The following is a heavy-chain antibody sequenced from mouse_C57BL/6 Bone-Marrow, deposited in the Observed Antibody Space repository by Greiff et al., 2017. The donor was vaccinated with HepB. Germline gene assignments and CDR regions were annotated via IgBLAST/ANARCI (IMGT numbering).Heavy chain of an antibody. Sequence: EVMLVESGGGLVKPGGSLKLSCAASGFTFSSYAMSWVRQTPEKRLEWVATISDGGSYTYYPDNVKGRFTISRDNAKNNLYLQMSHLKSEDTAMYYGAREDYYGSSYWYFDVWGTGTTVTVSS. V-gene: IGHV5-4*01. CDR3: AREDYYGSSYWYFDV. D-gene: IGHD1-1*01. J-gene: IGHJ1*03. CDR1: GFTFSSYA. CDR2: ISDGGSYT.